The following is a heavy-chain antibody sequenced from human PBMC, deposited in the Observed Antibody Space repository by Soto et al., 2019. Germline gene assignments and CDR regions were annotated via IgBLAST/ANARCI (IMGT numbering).Heavy chain of an antibody. D-gene: IGHD3-22*01. J-gene: IGHJ4*02. V-gene: IGHV4-30-4*01. CDR2: IYYSGST. CDR1: GGSISSGDYY. Sequence: SETLSLTCTVSGGSISSGDYYWSWIRQPPGKGLEWIGYIYYSGSTYYNPSLKSRVTISVETSKNQFSLKLSSVTAADTAVYYCARAWRYYYDSSGYYPPLVWGQGTLVTVSS. CDR3: ARAWRYYYDSSGYYPPLV.